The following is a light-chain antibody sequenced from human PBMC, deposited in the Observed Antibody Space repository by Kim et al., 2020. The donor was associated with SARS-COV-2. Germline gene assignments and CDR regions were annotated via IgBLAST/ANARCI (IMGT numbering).Light chain of an antibody. CDR3: QTWDSITVV. CDR2: QDT. CDR1: KLGDKY. Sequence: SVSPGQTASITCSGDKLGDKYACWYQQKPGQSPVLVIYQDTKRPSGIPGRFSGSNSGNTATLTISGTQAMDEADYYCQTWDSITVVFGGGTKLTVL. J-gene: IGLJ2*01. V-gene: IGLV3-1*01.